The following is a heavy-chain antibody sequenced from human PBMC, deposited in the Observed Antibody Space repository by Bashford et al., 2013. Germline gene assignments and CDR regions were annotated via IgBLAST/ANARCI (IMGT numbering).Heavy chain of an antibody. J-gene: IGHJ5*02. CDR2: INHSGST. CDR1: GGSFSGYY. V-gene: IGHV4-34*01. D-gene: IGHD6-13*01. Sequence: ETLSLTCAVYGGSFSGYYWSWIRQPPGKGLEWIGEINHSGSTNYNPSLKSRVTISVDTSKNQFSLKLSSVTAADTAVYYXARGEENRYSSPNWFDPWGQGTLVTVSS. CDR3: ARGEENRYSSPNWFDP.